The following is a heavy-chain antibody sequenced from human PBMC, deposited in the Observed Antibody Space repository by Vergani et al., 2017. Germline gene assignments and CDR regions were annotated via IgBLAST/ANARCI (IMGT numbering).Heavy chain of an antibody. J-gene: IGHJ6*02. CDR1: GFTFSSYW. CDR2: IKQDGSEK. Sequence: EVQLVESGGGLVQPGGSLRLSCAASGFTFSSYWMSWVRQAPGKGLEWVANIKQDGSEKYYVDSVKGRFTISRDNAKNSLYLQMNSLRAEDTAVYYCAGVWGSYRGYYYYYYGMDVWGQGTTVTVSS. V-gene: IGHV3-7*04. D-gene: IGHD3-16*02. CDR3: AGVWGSYRGYYYYYYGMDV.